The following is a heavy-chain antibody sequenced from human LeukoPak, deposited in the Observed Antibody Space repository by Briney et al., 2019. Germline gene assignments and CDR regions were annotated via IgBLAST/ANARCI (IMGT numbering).Heavy chain of an antibody. D-gene: IGHD3-10*01. CDR1: GYTFTGYY. CDR2: INPNSGGT. J-gene: IGHJ6*03. Sequence: ASVKVSCKASGYTFTGYYMHWVRQAPGQGLEWMGWINPNSGGTNYAQKFQGRVTMIRDTSISTAYMELSRLRSEDTAVYYCATTAYYYGSGSYYNYDYYYMDVWGKGTTVTVSS. V-gene: IGHV1-2*02. CDR3: ATTAYYYGSGSYYNYDYYYMDV.